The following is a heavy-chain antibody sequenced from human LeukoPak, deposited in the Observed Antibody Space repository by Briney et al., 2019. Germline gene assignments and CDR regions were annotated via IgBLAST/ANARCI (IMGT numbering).Heavy chain of an antibody. CDR1: GGSISSYY. CDR2: IYISGST. J-gene: IGHJ6*03. V-gene: IGHV4-4*07. D-gene: IGHD6-13*01. CDR3: ARGHSSSWYMLDYYYYYMDV. Sequence: SETLSLTCTVSGGSISSYYWSWIRQPAGKGLEWIGHIYISGSTNYNPSLTYNPSLKSRVTMSVDTSKNQFSLKLSSVTAADTAVYYCARGHSSSWYMLDYYYYYMDVWGKGTTVTVSS.